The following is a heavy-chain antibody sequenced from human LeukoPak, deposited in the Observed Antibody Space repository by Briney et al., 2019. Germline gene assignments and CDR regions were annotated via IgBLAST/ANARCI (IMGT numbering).Heavy chain of an antibody. CDR3: AGDLRPLGYYYDTSGYSYFDY. Sequence: PGGSLRLSCAASGFTFSDYYMSWIRQAPGKGLEWVSYISSSGSTIYYADSVKGRFTISRDNAKNSLYLQMNSLRAEDTAVYYCAGDLRPLGYYYDTSGYSYFDYWGQGTLVTVSS. D-gene: IGHD3-22*01. J-gene: IGHJ4*02. CDR2: ISSSGSTI. V-gene: IGHV3-11*04. CDR1: GFTFSDYY.